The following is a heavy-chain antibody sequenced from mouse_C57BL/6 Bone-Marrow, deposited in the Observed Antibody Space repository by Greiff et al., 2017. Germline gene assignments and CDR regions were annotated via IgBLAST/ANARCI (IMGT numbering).Heavy chain of an antibody. D-gene: IGHD1-2*01. J-gene: IGHJ1*03. V-gene: IGHV1-26*01. CDR3: AVGLRLRYFDV. Sequence: VQLQQSGPELVKPGASVKISCKASGYTFTDYYMNWVKQSHGKSLEWIGDINPNNGGTSYNQKFKGKATLTVDKSSSTAYMELRSLTSEDSAVYYCAVGLRLRYFDVWGTGTTVTVSS. CDR2: INPNNGGT. CDR1: GYTFTDYY.